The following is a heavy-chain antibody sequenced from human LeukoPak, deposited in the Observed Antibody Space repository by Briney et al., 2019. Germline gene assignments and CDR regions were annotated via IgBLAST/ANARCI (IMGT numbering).Heavy chain of an antibody. CDR3: ARRDYCSGGSCYPIWNAFDI. V-gene: IGHV1-69*01. J-gene: IGHJ3*02. D-gene: IGHD2-15*01. Sequence: SVTVSCKASGGTFSSYAISWVRQAPGQGLEWMGGIIPIFGTANYAQKFQGRVTITADESTSTAYMELSSLRSEDTAVYYCARRDYCSGGSCYPIWNAFDIWGQGTMVTVSS. CDR2: IIPIFGTA. CDR1: GGTFSSYA.